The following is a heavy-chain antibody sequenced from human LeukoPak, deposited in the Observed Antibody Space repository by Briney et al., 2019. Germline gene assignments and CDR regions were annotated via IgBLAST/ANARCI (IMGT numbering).Heavy chain of an antibody. J-gene: IGHJ4*02. Sequence: SETLSLTCTVSGGSISSSSYYWGWIRQPPGKGLEWIGSIYYSGSSYYHPSLTSRVTISVDKSKNQFSLKLSSVTAADTAVYYCARGVSMPYDYWGQGTLVTVSS. CDR2: IYYSGSS. CDR3: ARGVSMPYDY. CDR1: GGSISSSSYY. D-gene: IGHD2/OR15-2a*01. V-gene: IGHV4-39*01.